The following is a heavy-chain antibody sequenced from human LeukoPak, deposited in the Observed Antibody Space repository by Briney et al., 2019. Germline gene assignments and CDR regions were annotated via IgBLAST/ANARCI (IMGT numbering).Heavy chain of an antibody. CDR2: IYYSGIT. CDR3: ARRRRVGAYSYYFDY. Sequence: PSETLSLTCAVSGGSISSGGYSWSWIRQPPGKGLEWIGYIYYSGITNYNPSLESRVTISVDTSKNQFSLKLYSVTAADTAVYYCARRRRVGAYSYYFDYWGQGTLVTVSS. V-gene: IGHV4-61*08. CDR1: GGSISSGGYS. D-gene: IGHD1-26*01. J-gene: IGHJ4*02.